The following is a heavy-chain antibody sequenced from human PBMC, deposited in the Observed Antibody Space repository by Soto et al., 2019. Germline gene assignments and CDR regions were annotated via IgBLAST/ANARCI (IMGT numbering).Heavy chain of an antibody. CDR2: INAGNGNT. D-gene: IGHD3-22*01. Sequence: ASVKVSCKASRYTFTKYFTQWVRQAPGQRLEWMGWINAGNGNTKYSQKFQGRVTITRDTSASTAYMELSSLRSEDTAVYYCARDDDSSGFPVGYFDYWGQGTLVTVSS. V-gene: IGHV1-3*01. J-gene: IGHJ4*02. CDR1: RYTFTKYF. CDR3: ARDDDSSGFPVGYFDY.